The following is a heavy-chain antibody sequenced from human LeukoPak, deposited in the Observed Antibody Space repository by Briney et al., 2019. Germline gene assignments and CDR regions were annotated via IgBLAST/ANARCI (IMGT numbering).Heavy chain of an antibody. Sequence: GGSMRLSCAASGLRFSGHYMSWIRQAPGKGLEWISYISSTITTIYYADSVKGRFTISRDNAKNSLYLQMSSLRAEDTAVYYCARGDCSATSCYYFDNWGQGTLVTVSS. CDR1: GLRFSGHY. J-gene: IGHJ4*02. CDR2: ISSTITTI. CDR3: ARGDCSATSCYYFDN. V-gene: IGHV3-11*04. D-gene: IGHD2-15*01.